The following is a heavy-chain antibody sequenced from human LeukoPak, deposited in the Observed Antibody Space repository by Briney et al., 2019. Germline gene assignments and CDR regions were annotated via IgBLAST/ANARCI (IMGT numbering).Heavy chain of an antibody. J-gene: IGHJ4*02. D-gene: IGHD4-17*01. CDR3: ARHEDYGDLWRFDY. V-gene: IGHV4-61*08. CDR2: IYHSGST. Sequence: NPSETLSLTCTVSGGSISSGGYYWSWIRQPPGKGLEWIGYIYHSGSTYYNPSLKSRVTISVDTSKNQFSLKLSSVTAADTAVYYCARHEDYGDLWRFDYWGQGTLVTVSS. CDR1: GGSISSGGYY.